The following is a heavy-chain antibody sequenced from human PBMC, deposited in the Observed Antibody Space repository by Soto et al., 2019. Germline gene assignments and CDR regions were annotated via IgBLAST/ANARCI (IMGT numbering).Heavy chain of an antibody. CDR1: GSTFSTYG. Sequence: QVQLVESGGGVVQPGTSLRLSCTASGSTFSTYGMHWVRQAPGKGLEWVAVIWYDGSYEYYADSVKGRFAISRDNSKNPLYLQMNSLRAEDTAVYYCARDRGVVEGGTHSGMDVWGQGTTVIVSS. J-gene: IGHJ6*01. CDR2: IWYDGSYE. CDR3: ARDRGVVEGGTHSGMDV. V-gene: IGHV3-33*01. D-gene: IGHD2-15*01.